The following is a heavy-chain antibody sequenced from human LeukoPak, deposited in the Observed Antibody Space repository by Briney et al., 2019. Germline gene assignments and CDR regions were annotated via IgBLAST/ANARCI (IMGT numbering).Heavy chain of an antibody. CDR1: GFTFSSYE. Sequence: GGSLRLSCAASGFTFSSYEMNWVRQAPGKGLEWVSYISSSGSTIYYADSVKGRFTIFRDNAKNSLYLQMNSLRAEDTAVYYCARVGGSGLMDVWGKGTTVTISS. V-gene: IGHV3-48*03. CDR2: ISSSGSTI. D-gene: IGHD3-10*01. CDR3: ARVGGSGLMDV. J-gene: IGHJ6*03.